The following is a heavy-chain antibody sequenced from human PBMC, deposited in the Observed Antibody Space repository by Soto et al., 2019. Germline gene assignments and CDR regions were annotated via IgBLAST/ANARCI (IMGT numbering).Heavy chain of an antibody. CDR3: ARHVAKVPTRENWFDP. CDR1: GGSISSYY. V-gene: IGHV4-59*08. Sequence: SETLSLTCTVSGGSISSYYWSWILQPPWKGLEWIGYIYYSGSTNYNPSLKSRVTISVDTSKNQFSLKLSSVTAADTAVYYCARHVAKVPTRENWFDPWGQGTLVTVSS. CDR2: IYYSGST. J-gene: IGHJ5*02. D-gene: IGHD1-26*01.